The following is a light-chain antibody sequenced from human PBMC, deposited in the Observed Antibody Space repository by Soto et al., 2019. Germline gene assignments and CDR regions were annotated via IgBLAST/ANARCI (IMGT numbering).Light chain of an antibody. J-gene: IGLJ1*01. CDR2: DVT. CDR1: SSDIGGYNY. Sequence: QSVLTQPASVSGSPGQSITISCTGTSSDIGGYNYVSWYQQHPGKAPKLLISDVTNRPSGVSNRFSGSKSANTASLTISGLQAEDEAEYYCSSCTSSTTFVFGPGTKVTVL. CDR3: SSCTSSTTFV. V-gene: IGLV2-14*03.